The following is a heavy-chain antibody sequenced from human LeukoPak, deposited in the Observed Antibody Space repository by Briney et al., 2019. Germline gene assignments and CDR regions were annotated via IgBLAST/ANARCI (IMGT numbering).Heavy chain of an antibody. D-gene: IGHD6-19*01. J-gene: IGHJ5*02. CDR1: GVTFSSYA. Sequence: GASVKVSCKASGVTFSSYAISWVRQAPGQGLEWMGWISAYNGNTNYAQKLQGRVTMTTDTSTSTAYMELRSLRSDDTAVYYCARGLAVAVRWFDPWGQGTLVTVSS. CDR3: ARGLAVAVRWFDP. CDR2: ISAYNGNT. V-gene: IGHV1-18*01.